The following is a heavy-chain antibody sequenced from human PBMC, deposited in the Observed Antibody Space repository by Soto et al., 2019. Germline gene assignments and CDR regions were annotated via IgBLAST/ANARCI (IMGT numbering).Heavy chain of an antibody. CDR3: TTKLYYYDSSGYSQFDY. CDR1: GFTFSNAW. CDR2: IKSKTDGGTT. Sequence: GALGVACTASGFTFSNAWMSWVRQAPGKGREWVGRIKSKTDGGTTDYAAPVKGRFTISRDDSKNTLYLQMNSLKTEDTAVYYCTTKLYYYDSSGYSQFDYWGQGTMVTVS. V-gene: IGHV3-15*01. J-gene: IGHJ4*02. D-gene: IGHD3-22*01.